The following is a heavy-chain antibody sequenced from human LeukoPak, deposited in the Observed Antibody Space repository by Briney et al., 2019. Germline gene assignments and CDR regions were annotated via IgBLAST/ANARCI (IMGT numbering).Heavy chain of an antibody. CDR2: IYYSGST. V-gene: IGHV4-59*01. CDR1: GGSISSYY. D-gene: IGHD5-24*01. Sequence: SETLSLTCTVSGGSISSYYWSWIRQPPGKGLEWIGYIYYSGSTNYNPSLKSRVTISVDTSKNQFSLKLSSVTAADTAVYYCARDLRDGYNYKFDYWGQGTLVTVSS. J-gene: IGHJ4*02. CDR3: ARDLRDGYNYKFDY.